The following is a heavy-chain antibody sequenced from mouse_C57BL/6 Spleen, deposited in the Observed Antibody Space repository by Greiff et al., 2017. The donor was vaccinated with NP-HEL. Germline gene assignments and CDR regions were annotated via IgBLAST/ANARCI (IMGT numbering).Heavy chain of an antibody. V-gene: IGHV1-69*01. CDR3: ARSRLLPYAMDY. CDR2: IDPSDSYT. J-gene: IGHJ4*01. D-gene: IGHD2-10*01. CDR1: GYTFTSYW. Sequence: QVQLQQPGAELVMPGASVKLSCKASGYTFTSYWLHWVKQRPGQGLEWIGEIDPSDSYTNYNQKFKGKSTLTVDKSSSTAYMQLSSLTSEDSAVYYCARSRLLPYAMDYWGQGTSVTVSS.